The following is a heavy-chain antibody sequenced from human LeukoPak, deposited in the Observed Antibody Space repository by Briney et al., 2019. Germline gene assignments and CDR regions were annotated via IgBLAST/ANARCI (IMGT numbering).Heavy chain of an antibody. J-gene: IGHJ3*02. CDR2: ISTTSRYT. Sequence: GGSLRLSCAASGFTFSSYWMSWVRQAPGKGLEWVSSISTTSRYTYYADSVKGRFTISRDNAKNSLSLQMNSLRPEDTAVYYCARDWTYSGSDDAFDIWGQGTMVTVSS. CDR3: ARDWTYSGSDDAFDI. D-gene: IGHD1-26*01. V-gene: IGHV3-21*01. CDR1: GFTFSSYW.